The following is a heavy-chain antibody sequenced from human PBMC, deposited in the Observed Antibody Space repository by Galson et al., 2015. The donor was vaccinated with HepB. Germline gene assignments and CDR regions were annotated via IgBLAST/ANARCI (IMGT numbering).Heavy chain of an antibody. V-gene: IGHV1-18*01. J-gene: IGHJ6*02. Sequence: SVKVSCKASGYTFTSYGISWVRQAPGQGLEWMGWISAYNGNTNYAQKLQGRVTMTTDTSTSTAYMELRSLRSDDTAVYYCARDSSCSSTSCYYYYYYGMDVWGQGTTVTVSS. CDR1: GYTFTSYG. CDR2: ISAYNGNT. CDR3: ARDSSCSSTSCYYYYYYGMDV. D-gene: IGHD2-2*01.